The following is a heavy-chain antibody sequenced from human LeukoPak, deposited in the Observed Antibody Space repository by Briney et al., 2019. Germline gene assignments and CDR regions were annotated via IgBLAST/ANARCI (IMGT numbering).Heavy chain of an antibody. CDR3: ARAPNYYYYYMDV. V-gene: IGHV4-39*07. CDR2: IYYSGST. J-gene: IGHJ6*03. CDR1: GGSISSSSYY. Sequence: PSETLSLTCTVSGGSISSSSYYWGWIRQSPGKGLEWIGSIYYSGSTYYNPSLKTRVTISVDTSKNQFSLKLSSVTAADTAVYYCARAPNYYYYYMDVWGKGTTVTVSS.